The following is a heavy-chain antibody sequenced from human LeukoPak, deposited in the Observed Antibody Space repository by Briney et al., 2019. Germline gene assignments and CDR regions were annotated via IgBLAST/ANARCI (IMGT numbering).Heavy chain of an antibody. CDR3: ARDARYYFDY. V-gene: IGHV3-30-3*01. Sequence: GGSLRLSCAASGFTFSRYAMHWVRQAPGKGLEWVAVISYGGSNKYYADSVKGRFTISRDNSKNTLYLQMNSLRAEDTAVYYCARDARYYFDYWGQGTLVTVSS. CDR2: ISYGGSNK. J-gene: IGHJ4*02. CDR1: GFTFSRYA.